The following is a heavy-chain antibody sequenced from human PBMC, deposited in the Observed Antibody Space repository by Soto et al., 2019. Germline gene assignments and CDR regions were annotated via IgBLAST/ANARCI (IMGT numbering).Heavy chain of an antibody. CDR1: GYTFTSFY. D-gene: IGHD2-15*01. V-gene: IGHV1-46*03. J-gene: IGHJ4*02. CDR3: GREEIWDMVVVVAGTPRGLDY. Sequence: QVQLVQSGAEVKKPGASVKVSCKASGYTFTSFYVHWVRQAPGQGLEWMGIINPSGGNTTYAQKFQGRVTMTRETSTSTVYMELRRLRSEDTAVYYCGREEIWDMVVVVAGTPRGLDYWGQGTLVTVSS. CDR2: INPSGGNT.